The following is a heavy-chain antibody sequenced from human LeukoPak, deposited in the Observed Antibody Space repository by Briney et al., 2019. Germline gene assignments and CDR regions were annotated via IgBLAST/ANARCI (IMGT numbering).Heavy chain of an antibody. CDR2: VYSNDNT. V-gene: IGHV3-53*01. D-gene: IGHD2-21*02. CDR1: GFIVSSKY. Sequence: GGSLRLSCAASGFIVSSKYMSWVRQAPGKGLEWVSAVYSNDNTYYADPVKGRFSISRDKSKNTLYLQMNSLRAEDTAVYYCGSSTAHYYNYGMDVWGQGATVTVSS. J-gene: IGHJ6*02. CDR3: GSSTAHYYNYGMDV.